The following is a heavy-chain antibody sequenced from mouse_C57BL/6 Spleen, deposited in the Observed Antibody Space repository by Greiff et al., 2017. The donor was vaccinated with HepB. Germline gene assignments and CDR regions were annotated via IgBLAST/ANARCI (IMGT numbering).Heavy chain of an antibody. CDR2: IYPSDSET. V-gene: IGHV1-61*01. D-gene: IGHD1-1*01. J-gene: IGHJ2*01. CDR1: GYTFTSYW. Sequence: VQLQQPGAELVRPGSSVKLSCKASGYTFTSYWMDWVKQRPGQGLEWIGNIYPSDSETHYNQKFKDKATLTVDKSSSTAYMQLSSLTSEDSAVYYCARSHYYGSSHWGQGTTLTVSS. CDR3: ARSHYYGSSH.